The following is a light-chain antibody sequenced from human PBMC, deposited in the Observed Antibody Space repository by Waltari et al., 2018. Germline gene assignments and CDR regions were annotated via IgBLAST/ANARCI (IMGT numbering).Light chain of an antibody. Sequence: QSALTQPASVSGSPGPSITISCTGTRSDVGGYNYVPWYQQHPGKAPKLMIYEVSNRPSGVSNRFSGSKSGNTTSLTISGLQAEDEADYYCSSYTSSSTRVVFGGGTKLTVL. CDR2: EVS. CDR1: RSDVGGYNY. CDR3: SSYTSSSTRVV. V-gene: IGLV2-14*01. J-gene: IGLJ2*01.